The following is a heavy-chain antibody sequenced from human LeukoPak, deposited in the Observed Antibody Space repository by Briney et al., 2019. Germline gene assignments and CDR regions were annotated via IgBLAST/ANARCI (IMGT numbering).Heavy chain of an antibody. D-gene: IGHD2-21*02. CDR2: IKQDGSEK. Sequence: GGSLRLSCAASGFTFSSYWMSWVRQAPGKGLEWVANIKQDGSEKYYVDSVKGRFTISRDNAKNSLYLQMNSLRAEDTAVYYCARDWVVYCGGDCYPEGFDYWGQGTLVTVSS. CDR1: GFTFSSYW. J-gene: IGHJ4*02. V-gene: IGHV3-7*01. CDR3: ARDWVVYCGGDCYPEGFDY.